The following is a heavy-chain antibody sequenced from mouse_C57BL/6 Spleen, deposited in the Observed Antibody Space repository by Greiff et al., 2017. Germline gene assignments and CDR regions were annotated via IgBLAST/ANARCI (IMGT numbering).Heavy chain of an antibody. CDR1: GYTFTSYW. Sequence: QVQLQQPGAELVRPGSSVKLSCKASGYTFTSYWMHWVKQRPIQGLEWIGNIDPSDSETHYNQKFKDKATLTVDKSSSTAYMQLSSLTSEDSAVYYCARGYEGSSWYFDVWGTGTTVTVSS. V-gene: IGHV1-52*01. CDR2: IDPSDSET. D-gene: IGHD2-2*01. J-gene: IGHJ1*03. CDR3: ARGYEGSSWYFDV.